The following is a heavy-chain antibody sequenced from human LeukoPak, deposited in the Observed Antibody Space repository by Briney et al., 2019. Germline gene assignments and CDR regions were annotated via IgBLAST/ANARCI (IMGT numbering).Heavy chain of an antibody. CDR2: ITSSGSTI. Sequence: GGSLRLSCAASEFPFSSYEMNWVRQAPGKGLEWVSCITSSGSTIFYADSVKGRFTISRDNAKNSLYLQMNSLGAEDTAVYYCARMGGGGYYFDYWGQGTLVTVSS. CDR1: EFPFSSYE. CDR3: ARMGGGGYYFDY. D-gene: IGHD1-26*01. V-gene: IGHV3-48*03. J-gene: IGHJ4*02.